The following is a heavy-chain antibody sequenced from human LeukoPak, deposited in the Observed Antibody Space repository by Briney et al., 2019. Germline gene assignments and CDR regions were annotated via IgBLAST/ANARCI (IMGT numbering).Heavy chain of an antibody. Sequence: GGSLRLSCAASRFTFSYFAMHWVRQAPGKGLEWVAVLSDDGSNKFYADSVKGRFTISRDNSKNTLYLQMNSLRAEDTAFYYCAKDPHSSSRYYFDSWGQGTLVTVSS. CDR1: RFTFSYFA. CDR2: LSDDGSNK. J-gene: IGHJ4*02. D-gene: IGHD6-13*01. CDR3: AKDPHSSSRYYFDS. V-gene: IGHV3-30*18.